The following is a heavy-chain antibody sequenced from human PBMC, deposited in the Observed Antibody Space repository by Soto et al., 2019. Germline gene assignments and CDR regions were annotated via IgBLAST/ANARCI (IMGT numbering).Heavy chain of an antibody. CDR3: ARTYDFWSGHKYYYYGMDV. Sequence: QVQLVQSGAEVKKPGSSVKVSCKASGGTFSSYAISWVRQAPGQGLEWMGGIIPIFGTANYAQKFQGRVTITAGESTSAAYMELSSLRSEDTAVYYCARTYDFWSGHKYYYYGMDVWGQGTTVTVSS. CDR1: GGTFSSYA. V-gene: IGHV1-69*12. J-gene: IGHJ6*02. CDR2: IIPIFGTA. D-gene: IGHD3-3*01.